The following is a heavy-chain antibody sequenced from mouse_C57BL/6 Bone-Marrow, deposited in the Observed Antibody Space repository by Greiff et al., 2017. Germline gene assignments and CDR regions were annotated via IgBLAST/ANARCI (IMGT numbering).Heavy chain of an antibody. CDR2: ISSGGSYT. V-gene: IGHV5-6*01. CDR1: GFTFSSYG. CDR3: ADFLDY. J-gene: IGHJ2*01. Sequence: EVKLMESGGDLVKPGGSLKLSYAASGFTFSSYGMSWVRQTPDKRLEWVATISSGGSYTYYPDSVKGRFTISRDNAKNTLYLQMSSLKSEDTAMYYCADFLDYWGQGTTLTVSS.